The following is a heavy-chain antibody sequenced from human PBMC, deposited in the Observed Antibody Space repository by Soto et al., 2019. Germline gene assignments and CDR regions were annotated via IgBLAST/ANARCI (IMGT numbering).Heavy chain of an antibody. CDR1: GFTFSSYA. D-gene: IGHD2-15*01. V-gene: IGHV3-23*01. J-gene: IGHJ4*02. Sequence: QAGGSLRLSCAASGFTFSSYAMSWVRQAPGKGLEWVSAISGSGGSTYYADSVKGRFTISRDNSKNTLYLQMNSLRAEDTAVYYCATDCSGGSCYLTGVDYWGQGTLVTVSS. CDR3: ATDCSGGSCYLTGVDY. CDR2: ISGSGGST.